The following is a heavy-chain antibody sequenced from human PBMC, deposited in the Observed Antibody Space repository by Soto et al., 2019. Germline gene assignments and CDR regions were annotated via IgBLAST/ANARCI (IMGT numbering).Heavy chain of an antibody. CDR3: AKSDDDCSAYVGYFDD. CDR2: ISYDGRTQ. V-gene: IGHV3-30*18. Sequence: GGSLRRSXAGSGFTFSDYGMHWVRQAPGKGPEWLAFISYDGRTQHYADSVKVRFTISRDNFKNTLHLQINSPTAEDTAVYYCAKSDDDCSAYVGYFDDWDQGTMVTVAS. J-gene: IGHJ4*02. CDR1: GFTFSDYG. D-gene: IGHD3-22*01.